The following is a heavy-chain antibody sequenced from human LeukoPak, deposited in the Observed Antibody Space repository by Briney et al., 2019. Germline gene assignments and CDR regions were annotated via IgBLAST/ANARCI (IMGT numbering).Heavy chain of an antibody. CDR3: ASQVGATG. CDR2: ISYDGSNK. CDR1: GFTFSSYW. Sequence: GGSLRLSCAASGFTFSSYWMHWVRQAPGKGLEWVAVISYDGSNKYYADSVKGRFTISRDNSKNTLYLQMNSLRAEDTAVYYCASQVGATGWGQGTLVTVSS. V-gene: IGHV3-30*03. J-gene: IGHJ4*02. D-gene: IGHD1-26*01.